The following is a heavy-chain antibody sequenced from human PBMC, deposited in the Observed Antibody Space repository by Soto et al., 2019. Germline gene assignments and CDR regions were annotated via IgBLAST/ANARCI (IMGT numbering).Heavy chain of an antibody. CDR1: GGSISSSNW. D-gene: IGHD6-13*01. CDR2: IYYSGST. V-gene: IGHV4-30-4*01. J-gene: IGHJ5*02. CDR3: ARGRAQQIDP. Sequence: SETLSLTCAVSGGSISSSNWWSWVRQPPGKGLEWIGYIYYSGSTYYNPSLKSRVTISVDTSKNQFSLKLSSVTAADTAVYYCARGRAQQIDPWGQGTLVTVSS.